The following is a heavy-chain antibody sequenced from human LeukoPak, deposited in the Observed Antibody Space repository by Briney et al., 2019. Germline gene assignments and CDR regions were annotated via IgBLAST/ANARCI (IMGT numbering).Heavy chain of an antibody. V-gene: IGHV3-66*01. D-gene: IGHD7-27*01. CDR1: GFTIISTY. Sequence: PRGCLRLSCAASGFTIISTYFRSVRQAPGRGLEWVSVMYSGGSTYYADSVKGRFTISRDISKSTVYLQMNSLRAEDTAVYYCARVGLGIGYYWGQGTLVTVSS. J-gene: IGHJ4*02. CDR2: MYSGGST. CDR3: ARVGLGIGYY.